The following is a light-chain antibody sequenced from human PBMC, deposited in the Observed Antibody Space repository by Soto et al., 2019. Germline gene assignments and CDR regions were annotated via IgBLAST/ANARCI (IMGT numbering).Light chain of an antibody. CDR3: ALFMGNGISV. V-gene: IGLV8-61*01. J-gene: IGLJ1*01. Sequence: QTVVTQESSFSVSPGGTVTLTCGLISGSVSTATNPNWYQQTPGQAPRTLIYSTSTRASGVPDRFSGSILGNKAALTITGAQADDESAYYCALFMGNGISVFGTGAKLIVL. CDR1: SGSVSTATN. CDR2: STS.